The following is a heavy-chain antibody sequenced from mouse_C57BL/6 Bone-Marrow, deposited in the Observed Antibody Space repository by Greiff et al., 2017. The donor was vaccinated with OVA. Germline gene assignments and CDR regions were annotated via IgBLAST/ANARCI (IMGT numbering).Heavy chain of an antibody. J-gene: IGHJ2*01. CDR2: IYPRSGNT. CDR1: GYTFTSYG. CDR3: TRLLLCFDY. V-gene: IGHV1-81*01. D-gene: IGHD2-1*01. Sequence: VHLVESGAELARPGASVKLSCKASGYTFTSYGISWVKQRTGQGLEWIGEIYPRSGNTYYNEKFKGKATLTADKSSSTAYMELRSLTSEDSAVYYCTRLLLCFDYWGQGTTLTVSS.